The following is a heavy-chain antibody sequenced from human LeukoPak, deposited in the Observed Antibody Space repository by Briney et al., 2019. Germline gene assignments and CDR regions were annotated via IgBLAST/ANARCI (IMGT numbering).Heavy chain of an antibody. D-gene: IGHD3-10*01. Sequence: SETLSLTCAVSGYSISSGYYWGWIQQPPGKGLEWIGSIYHSGSTYYNPSLKSRVTISVDTSKNQFSLKLNSVTAADTAVYYCARGTQNRWFGELLYDYWGQGTLVTVSS. J-gene: IGHJ4*02. CDR2: IYHSGST. CDR1: GYSISSGYY. CDR3: ARGTQNRWFGELLYDY. V-gene: IGHV4-38-2*01.